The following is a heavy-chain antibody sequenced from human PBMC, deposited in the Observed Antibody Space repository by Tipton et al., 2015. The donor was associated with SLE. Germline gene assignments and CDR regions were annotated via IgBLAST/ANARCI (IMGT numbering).Heavy chain of an antibody. Sequence: SGVTFSSHWMHWVRQAPGQGLEWVSTIVGSGVNIYYAESVKGRFTISRDNSKNTVYLQMNSLRAEDTAVYYCAKVEVYYFDYWGQGTLVTVSS. CDR2: IVGSGVNI. CDR1: GVTFSSHW. CDR3: AKVEVYYFDY. J-gene: IGHJ4*02. V-gene: IGHV3-23*01.